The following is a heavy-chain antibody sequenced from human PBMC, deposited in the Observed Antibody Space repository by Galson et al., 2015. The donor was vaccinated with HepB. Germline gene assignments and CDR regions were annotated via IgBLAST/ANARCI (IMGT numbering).Heavy chain of an antibody. CDR1: GDSVSSNSAA. V-gene: IGHV6-1*01. J-gene: IGHJ3*02. Sequence: CAISGDSVSSNSAAWNWIRQSPSRGLEWLGRTYYRSKWYNDYAVSVKSRITINPDASKNQFSLQLNSVTPEDTAVYYCARESSGYSSGWIHYDAFDIWGQGTMVTVSS. D-gene: IGHD6-19*01. CDR3: ARESSGYSSGWIHYDAFDI. CDR2: TYYRSKWYN.